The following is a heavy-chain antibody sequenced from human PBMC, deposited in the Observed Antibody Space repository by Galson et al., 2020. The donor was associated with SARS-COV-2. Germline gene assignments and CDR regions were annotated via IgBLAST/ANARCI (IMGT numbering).Heavy chain of an antibody. CDR3: ARITMLYYYYGMDV. J-gene: IGHJ6*02. CDR2: ISSSSSTI. V-gene: IGHV3-48*02. D-gene: IGHD3-10*01. Sequence: GESLKIPCAAPGFTFSSYSMNWVRQAPGQGLEWVSYISSSSSTIYYAEPVKGRFTISRDNAKNSLYLQMNSLIDEDTAVYYCARITMLYYYYGMDVWGQGTTVTVSS. CDR1: GFTFSSYS.